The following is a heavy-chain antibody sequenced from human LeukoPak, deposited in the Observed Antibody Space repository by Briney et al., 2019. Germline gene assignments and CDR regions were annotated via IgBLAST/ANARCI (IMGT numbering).Heavy chain of an antibody. J-gene: IGHJ4*02. V-gene: IGHV3-30*18. CDR2: MSSDGRIT. Sequence: PGRSLRLSCAASGFTFSDFAMHWVRQAPGKGREWVALMSSDGRITYYADSVKGRFTVSRDNSKNTLFLQMNSLRAEDTAVYYCAKDLRGYSFGYLDYWGQGTLVTVSS. D-gene: IGHD5-18*01. CDR1: GFTFSDFA. CDR3: AKDLRGYSFGYLDY.